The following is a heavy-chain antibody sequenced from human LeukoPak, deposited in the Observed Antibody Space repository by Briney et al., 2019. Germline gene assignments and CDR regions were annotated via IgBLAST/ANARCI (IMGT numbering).Heavy chain of an antibody. J-gene: IGHJ5*02. D-gene: IGHD3-9*01. CDR1: GGSISSYY. V-gene: IGHV4-59*01. CDR3: TTYYNILTGYTFDT. Sequence: PSETLSLTCTVSGGSISSYYWSWIRQPPGKGLEWIGYIYYSGSTNYNPSLKSRVTISVDTSKNQFSLKLSSVTAADTAVYYCTTYYNILTGYTFDTWGPGTLVTVFS. CDR2: IYYSGST.